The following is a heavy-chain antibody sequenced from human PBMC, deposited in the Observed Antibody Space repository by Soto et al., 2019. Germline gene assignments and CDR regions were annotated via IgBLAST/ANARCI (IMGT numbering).Heavy chain of an antibody. CDR1: GFTFSSYA. Sequence: LSCAASGFTFSSYAMSWVRQAPGKGLEWVSAISGSGGSTYYADSVKGRFTISRDNSKNTLYLQMNSLRAEDTAVYYCAREYSSTPVGYWGQGTLVTVSS. D-gene: IGHD6-13*01. J-gene: IGHJ4*02. V-gene: IGHV3-23*01. CDR2: ISGSGGST. CDR3: AREYSSTPVGY.